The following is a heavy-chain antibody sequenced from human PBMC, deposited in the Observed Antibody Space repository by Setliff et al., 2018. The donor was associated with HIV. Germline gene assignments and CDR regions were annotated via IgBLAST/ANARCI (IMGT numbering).Heavy chain of an antibody. J-gene: IGHJ5*02. CDR1: GGSFSGYY. Sequence: LSLTCAVYGGSFSGYYWSWIRQPPGKGLEWIGEINHSGSTNYNPSLKSRVTISLDTSKNQFSLRLISVTAADTAVYYCAKVAVTGYCSTTSCQNWFDPWGQGTLVTV. D-gene: IGHD2-2*01. CDR3: AKVAVTGYCSTTSCQNWFDP. CDR2: INHSGST. V-gene: IGHV4-34*01.